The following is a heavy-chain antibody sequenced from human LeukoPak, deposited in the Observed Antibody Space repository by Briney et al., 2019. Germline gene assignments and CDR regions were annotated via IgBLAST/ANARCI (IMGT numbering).Heavy chain of an antibody. CDR3: ARDHKLLWFGELFRDYYYYYYMDV. Sequence: PSETLSLTCTVSGYSISSGYYWGWIRQPPGKGLEWIGSIYHSGSTYYNPSLKSRVIISVDTSKNQFSLKLSSVTAADTAVYYCARDHKLLWFGELFRDYYYYYYMDVWGKGTTVTVSS. CDR1: GYSISSGYY. J-gene: IGHJ6*03. V-gene: IGHV4-38-2*02. D-gene: IGHD3-10*01. CDR2: IYHSGST.